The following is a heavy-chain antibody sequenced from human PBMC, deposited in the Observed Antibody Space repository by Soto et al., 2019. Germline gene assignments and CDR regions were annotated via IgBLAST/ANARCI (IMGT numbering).Heavy chain of an antibody. Sequence: GASVKVSCKASGYTFTSYDINWVRQATGQGLEWMGWMNPNSGNTGYAQKFQGRVTMTRNTSISTAYMELSSLRSEDTAVYYCARGAAAGTILYYYYYGMDVWGQGTTVTSP. D-gene: IGHD6-13*01. CDR3: ARGAAAGTILYYYYYGMDV. CDR1: GYTFTSYD. J-gene: IGHJ6*02. V-gene: IGHV1-8*01. CDR2: MNPNSGNT.